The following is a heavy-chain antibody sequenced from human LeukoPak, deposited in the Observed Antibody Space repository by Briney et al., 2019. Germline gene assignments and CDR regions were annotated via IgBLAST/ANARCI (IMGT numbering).Heavy chain of an antibody. CDR1: GGSFSGYY. J-gene: IGHJ6*02. V-gene: IGHV4-34*09. CDR2: INHSGST. CDR3: ARDRVSSSWYYYGMDV. D-gene: IGHD6-13*01. Sequence: SETLSLTCAVYGGSFSGYYWSWIRQPPGKGLEWIGEINHSGSTNYNPSLKSRVTISVDTSKNQFSLKLSSVTAADTAVYYCARDRVSSSWYYYGMDVWGQGTTVTVSS.